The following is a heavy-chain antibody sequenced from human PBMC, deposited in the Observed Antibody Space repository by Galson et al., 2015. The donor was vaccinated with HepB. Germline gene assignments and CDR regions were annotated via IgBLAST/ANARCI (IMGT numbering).Heavy chain of an antibody. CDR2: MNPNTGNT. CDR1: GYTFTNYD. V-gene: IGHV1-8*01. J-gene: IGHJ4*02. D-gene: IGHD2-2*01. CDR3: ASVSRGGCSSTSCLDY. Sequence: KVSCKASGYTFTNYDINWVRQATGQGLEWMGWMNPNTGNTGYAQKFQGRVTMTRSTSISTAYMELSSLRYEDTAMYYCASVSRGGCSSTSCLDYWGLGTLVTVSS.